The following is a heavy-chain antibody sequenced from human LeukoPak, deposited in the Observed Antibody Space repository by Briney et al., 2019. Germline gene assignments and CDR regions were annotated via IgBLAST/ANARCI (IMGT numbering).Heavy chain of an antibody. Sequence: ASVKVSSKASGGTFSSYAISWVRQAPGQGLEWMGWINPNSGGTNYAQKFQGWVTMTRDTSISTAYMELSRLRSDDTAAYYCARVKIPPQLWSQDYYYYGMDVWGQGTTVTVSS. J-gene: IGHJ6*02. CDR1: GGTFSSYA. V-gene: IGHV1-2*04. CDR3: ARVKIPPQLWSQDYYYYGMDV. D-gene: IGHD3-10*01. CDR2: INPNSGGT.